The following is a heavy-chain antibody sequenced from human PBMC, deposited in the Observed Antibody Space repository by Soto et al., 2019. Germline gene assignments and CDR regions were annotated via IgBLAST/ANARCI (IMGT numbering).Heavy chain of an antibody. Sequence: QVQLQESGPGLVEPSETLSLTCSVSGDSMNNYYWSWIRQSAEKGLEWIGRISATGTTTYIPSLKSRITLSVDTSKNQFSLNLKFVTAADTAVYFCARYQSGAADLWGQGTVVTVS. CDR1: GDSMNNYY. D-gene: IGHD7-27*01. CDR3: ARYQSGAADL. CDR2: ISATGTT. J-gene: IGHJ3*01. V-gene: IGHV4-4*07.